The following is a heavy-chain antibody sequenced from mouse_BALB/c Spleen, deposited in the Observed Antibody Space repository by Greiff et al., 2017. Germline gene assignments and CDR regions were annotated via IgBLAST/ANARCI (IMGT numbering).Heavy chain of an antibody. V-gene: IGHV2-2*02. Sequence: QVQLKESGPGLVQPSQSLSITCTVSGFSLTSYGVHWVRQSPGKGLEWLGVIWSGGSTDYNAAFISRLSISKDNSKSQVFLKMNSLQANDTAIYCGARDYGSSCWFAYWGQGTLVTVSA. CDR1: GFSLTSYG. J-gene: IGHJ3*01. D-gene: IGHD1-1*01. CDR2: IWSGGST. CDR3: ARDYGSSCWFAY.